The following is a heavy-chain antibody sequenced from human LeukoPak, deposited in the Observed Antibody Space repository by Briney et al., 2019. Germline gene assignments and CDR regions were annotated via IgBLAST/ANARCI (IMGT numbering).Heavy chain of an antibody. V-gene: IGHV1-2*02. CDR2: INPNSGGT. CDR1: GYTFTGYY. D-gene: IGHD5-18*01. J-gene: IGHJ5*02. CDR3: ARAGARYSYSINWFDP. Sequence: ASVKVSCKASGYTFTGYYMHWVRQAPGQGLEWMGWINPNSGGTNYAQKFQGRVTMTRDTSISTAYMELSRLRSDDTAVYYFARAGARYSYSINWFDPWGGGPLVTVSS.